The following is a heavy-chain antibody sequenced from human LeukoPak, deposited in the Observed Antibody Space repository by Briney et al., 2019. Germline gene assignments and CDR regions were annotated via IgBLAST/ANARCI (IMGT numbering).Heavy chain of an antibody. Sequence: PSETLSLTCTVSGGSISSSTYYWSWIRQPAGKGLEWIGRIYTSGSTNYNPSLKSRVTISVDTSKNQFSLKLSSVTAADTAVYYCARDHYYDSSGYYVGLGFDYWGQGTLVTVSS. J-gene: IGHJ4*02. CDR2: IYTSGST. CDR3: ARDHYYDSSGYYVGLGFDY. D-gene: IGHD3-22*01. V-gene: IGHV4-61*02. CDR1: GGSISSSTYY.